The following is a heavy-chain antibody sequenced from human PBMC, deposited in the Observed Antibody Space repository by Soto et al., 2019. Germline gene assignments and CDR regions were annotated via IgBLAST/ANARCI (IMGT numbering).Heavy chain of an antibody. J-gene: IGHJ6*02. Sequence: SETLSLTCTVSGGSISSYYWSWIRQPPGKGLEWIGYIYYSGSTNYNPSLKSRVTISVDTSKNQFSLKLSSVTAADTAVYYCARVSDFYYYGMDVWGQGTTVTV. V-gene: IGHV4-59*01. D-gene: IGHD3-3*01. CDR1: GGSISSYY. CDR2: IYYSGST. CDR3: ARVSDFYYYGMDV.